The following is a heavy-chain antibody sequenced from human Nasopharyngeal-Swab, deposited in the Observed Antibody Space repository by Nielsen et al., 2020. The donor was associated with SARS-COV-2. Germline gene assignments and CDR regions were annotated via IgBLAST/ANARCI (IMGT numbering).Heavy chain of an antibody. D-gene: IGHD6-19*01. CDR1: GFTFSSYG. CDR3: ARGGYSSGYEVDY. Sequence: GESLKISCAASGFTFSSYGMHWVRQAPGKGLEWVAVIWYDGSNKYYADSVKGRFTISRDNSKNTLYLQMNSLRAEDTAVYYYARGGYSSGYEVDYWGQGTLVTVSS. J-gene: IGHJ4*02. V-gene: IGHV3-33*01. CDR2: IWYDGSNK.